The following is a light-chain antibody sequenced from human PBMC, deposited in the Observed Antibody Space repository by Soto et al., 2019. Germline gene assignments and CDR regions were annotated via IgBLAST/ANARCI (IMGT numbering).Light chain of an antibody. Sequence: EIVLTQSPGTLSLSPGERATLSCRASQSVSSSYLAWYQQKPGQAPGLLIYGASSRATGIPDRFSGSGSGTDFTLTISRLEPEGFAVYYCQQYGSTPPYTFGQGTKLEIK. CDR1: QSVSSSY. J-gene: IGKJ2*01. CDR3: QQYGSTPPYT. CDR2: GAS. V-gene: IGKV3-20*01.